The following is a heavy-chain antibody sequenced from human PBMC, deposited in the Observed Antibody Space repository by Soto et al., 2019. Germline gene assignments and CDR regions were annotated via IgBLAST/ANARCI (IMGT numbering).Heavy chain of an antibody. CDR1: GGYFNSGSYS. CDR3: ARDFAYFDS. Sequence: PSETLSLTCTVSGGYFNSGSYSWSWIRQPPWKGLEWIGYVYHTGRTSYNPSLKSRVSISRDTSKNQLALDLDSGTAADTAVYFCARDFAYFDSWGQGTLVT. CDR2: VYHTGRT. D-gene: IGHD3-3*01. V-gene: IGHV4-61*01. J-gene: IGHJ4*02.